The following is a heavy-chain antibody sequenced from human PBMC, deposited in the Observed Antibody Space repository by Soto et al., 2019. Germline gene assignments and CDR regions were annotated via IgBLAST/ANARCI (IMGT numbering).Heavy chain of an antibody. CDR1: GFSFSDYY. J-gene: IGHJ4*02. Sequence: EVQLVESGGGLVQPGGSLRLSCAASGFSFSDYYIIWVRQAPGKGLEWVGRTRNKASSYTTDYAAFVKGRFTISRDDSKNLIYLQMNSLKTEDTAVYYCAREGSSSGPDYEYWGQGTLVTVSS. CDR3: AREGSSSGPDYEY. CDR2: TRNKASSYTT. V-gene: IGHV3-72*01. D-gene: IGHD3-22*01.